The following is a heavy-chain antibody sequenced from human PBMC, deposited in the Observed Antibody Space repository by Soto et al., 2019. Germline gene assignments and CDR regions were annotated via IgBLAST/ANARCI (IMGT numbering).Heavy chain of an antibody. D-gene: IGHD6-19*01. V-gene: IGHV4-34*01. CDR2: INHSGSI. J-gene: IGHJ4*02. Sequence: QVRLPHWGAGLLKPSETLSLTCGVHGGSFSGYYWSWIRQPPGKGLEWIGEINHSGSIHYNPSLKRRVTISADTPNNQFSLKLSSVTAADTAVYYCARGSQWLDYWGQGALVTVSS. CDR3: ARGSQWLDY. CDR1: GGSFSGYY.